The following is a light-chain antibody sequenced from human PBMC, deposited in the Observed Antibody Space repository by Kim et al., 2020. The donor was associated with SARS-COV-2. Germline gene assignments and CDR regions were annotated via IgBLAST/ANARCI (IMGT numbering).Light chain of an antibody. CDR2: GAS. CDR3: QQYNNWPLT. V-gene: IGKV3-15*01. Sequence: SVSPGETATRSCRASQSVSSNLAWYQQKPGQAPRLLIYGASTRATGIPARFSGSGSGTEFTLTISSLQSEDFAVYYCQQYNNWPLTFGEGTKLEI. J-gene: IGKJ4*01. CDR1: QSVSSN.